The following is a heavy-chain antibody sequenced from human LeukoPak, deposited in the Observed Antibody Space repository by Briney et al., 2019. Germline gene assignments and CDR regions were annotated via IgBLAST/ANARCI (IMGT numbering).Heavy chain of an antibody. V-gene: IGHV3-30*14. CDR3: ARAQDQDIVVVPAALDV. J-gene: IGHJ6*02. Sequence: GRSLRLSCAASGFSFSSYGLHWVRQAPGMGPEWVAVISLDGTNEFYADSVKGRFTISRHNSKNTLYLQMNSLRAEDTAVYYCARAQDQDIVVVPAALDVWGQGTTVTVSS. CDR1: GFSFSSYG. D-gene: IGHD2-2*01. CDR2: ISLDGTNE.